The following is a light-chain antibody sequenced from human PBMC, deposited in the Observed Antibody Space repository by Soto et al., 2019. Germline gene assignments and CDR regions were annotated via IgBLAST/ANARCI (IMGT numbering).Light chain of an antibody. Sequence: EIVLTQSPATLSLSPGQRTTLSCRARQSVSSYLAWYQQKPGQAPRLLIYDASNRATGIPARFSGSGSGTDFTLTISSLEPEDFAVYYCQQRSNWPRTFGPGTKVDIK. CDR3: QQRSNWPRT. CDR2: DAS. CDR1: QSVSSY. J-gene: IGKJ3*01. V-gene: IGKV3-11*01.